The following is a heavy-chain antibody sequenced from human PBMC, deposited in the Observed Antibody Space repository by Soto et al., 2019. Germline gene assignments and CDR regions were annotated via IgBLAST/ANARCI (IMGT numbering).Heavy chain of an antibody. CDR2: IYYSGST. Sequence: QVQLQESGPGLVKPSETLSLTCTVSGGSISSYYWSWIRQPPGKGLEWIGYIYYSGSTNYNPSLRSSVTISVDTSKHQFSLKPSSVTAADTAVYYCATTIFPYNWFDPWGQGTLVTVSS. D-gene: IGHD3-9*01. CDR1: GGSISSYY. CDR3: ATTIFPYNWFDP. J-gene: IGHJ5*02. V-gene: IGHV4-59*01.